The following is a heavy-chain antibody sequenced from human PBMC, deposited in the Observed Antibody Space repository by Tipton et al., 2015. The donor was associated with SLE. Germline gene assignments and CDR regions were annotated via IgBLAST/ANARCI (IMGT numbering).Heavy chain of an antibody. CDR2: IYDSGST. CDR1: GGSISSHY. V-gene: IGHV4-59*11. J-gene: IGHJ4*02. CDR3: ARGPSSWSDY. Sequence: TLSLTCTVSGGSISSHYWSWIRQPPGKGLEWIGYIYDSGSTNDNPSLKSRVTISVDTSKNQFSLKLSSVTAADTAVYYWARGPSSWSDYWGQGTLVTVSS. D-gene: IGHD6-13*01.